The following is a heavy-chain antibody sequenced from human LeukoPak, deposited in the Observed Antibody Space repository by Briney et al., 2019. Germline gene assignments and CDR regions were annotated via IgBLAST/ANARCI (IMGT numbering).Heavy chain of an antibody. J-gene: IGHJ5*02. CDR1: GGSFSGYY. Sequence: KPSETLSLTCAVYGGSFSGYYWSWIRQPPGKGLEWIGEINHSGSTNYNPSLKSRVTISVDTSKNRFSLKLSSVTAADTAVYYCARGWRIQLWLKFSRFDPWGQGTLVTVSS. D-gene: IGHD5-18*01. V-gene: IGHV4-34*01. CDR3: ARGWRIQLWLKFSRFDP. CDR2: INHSGST.